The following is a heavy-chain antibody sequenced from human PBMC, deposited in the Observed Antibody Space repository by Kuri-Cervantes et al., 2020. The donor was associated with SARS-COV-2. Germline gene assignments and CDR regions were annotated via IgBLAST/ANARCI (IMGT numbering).Heavy chain of an antibody. CDR3: AREELLSYDAFDI. J-gene: IGHJ3*02. D-gene: IGHD2-2*01. CDR2: IIPIFGTA. Sequence: SVKVSCKASGGTFSSYAISWVRQAPGQGLEWMGGIIPIFGTANYAQKFQGRVTITADESTSTAYMELSSLRSEDTAVYYCAREELLSYDAFDIWGQGTMVTVSS. CDR1: GGTFSSYA. V-gene: IGHV1-69*13.